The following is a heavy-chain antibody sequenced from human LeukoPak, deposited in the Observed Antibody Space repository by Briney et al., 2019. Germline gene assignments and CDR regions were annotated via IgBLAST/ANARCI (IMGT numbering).Heavy chain of an antibody. J-gene: IGHJ4*02. CDR1: GFTFSSYE. V-gene: IGHV3-48*03. Sequence: GGSLRLSCAASGFTFSSYEMNWVRQAPGKGLEWVSYISSSGSTIYYADSVKGRFTISRDNAKNSLYLQMSSLRAEDTAVYYCASGFTVTTWVDYWGQGTLVTVSS. CDR3: ASGFTVTTWVDY. CDR2: ISSSGSTI. D-gene: IGHD4-17*01.